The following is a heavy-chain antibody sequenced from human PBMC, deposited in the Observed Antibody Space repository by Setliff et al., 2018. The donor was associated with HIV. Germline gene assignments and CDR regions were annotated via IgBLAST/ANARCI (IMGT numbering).Heavy chain of an antibody. CDR1: GSSISGHF. J-gene: IGHJ4*02. V-gene: IGHV4-59*11. D-gene: IGHD5-18*01. CDR3: ARVPRQLLKGAAAYFDY. CDR2: IYTTGST. Sequence: PSETLSLTCTVSGSSISGHFWTWIRQPPGKGLEWIGYIYTTGSTNYNPSLTSRVTISVDTSKNKFSLKMRSVTAADTAVYYCARVPRQLLKGAAAYFDYWGQGTLVTVSS.